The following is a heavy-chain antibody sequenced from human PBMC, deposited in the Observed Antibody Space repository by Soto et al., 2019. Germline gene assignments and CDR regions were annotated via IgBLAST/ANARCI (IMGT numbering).Heavy chain of an antibody. V-gene: IGHV1-2*04. J-gene: IGHJ3*02. CDR2: INPNSGGT. Sequence: ASVKVSCKASGYTFTGYYMHWVRQVPGQGLEWMGWINPNSGGTNYAQKFQGWVTMTRDTSISTAYMELSRLRSDDTAVYYCARVYSSDAFDIWGQGTMVTVSS. CDR3: ARVYSSDAFDI. D-gene: IGHD2-8*01. CDR1: GYTFTGYY.